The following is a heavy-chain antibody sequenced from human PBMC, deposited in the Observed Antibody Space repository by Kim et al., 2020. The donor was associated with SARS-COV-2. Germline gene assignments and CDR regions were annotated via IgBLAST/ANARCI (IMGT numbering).Heavy chain of an antibody. CDR3: AREAAAGTFDY. Sequence: SETLSLTCTVSGGSISSSSYYWGWIRQPPGKGLEWIGSIYYSGSTYYNPSLKSRVTISVDTSKNQFSLKLSSVTAADTAVYYCAREAAAGTFDYWGQGTLVTVSS. CDR1: GGSISSSSYY. D-gene: IGHD6-13*01. CDR2: IYYSGST. J-gene: IGHJ4*02. V-gene: IGHV4-39*02.